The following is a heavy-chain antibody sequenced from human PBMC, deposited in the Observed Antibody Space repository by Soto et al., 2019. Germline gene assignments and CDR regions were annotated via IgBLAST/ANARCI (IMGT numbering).Heavy chain of an antibody. CDR1: GYTYTGYY. V-gene: IGHV1-2*04. Sequence: GASVKVSCKASGYTYTGYYMHWVRQAPGQGLEWMGWINPNSGGTNYAQKFQSWVTMTRDTSISTAYMELSRLRSDDTAVYYCAREVGYCSSTSCHDAFDIWGQGTMVTVSS. CDR2: INPNSGGT. CDR3: AREVGYCSSTSCHDAFDI. J-gene: IGHJ3*02. D-gene: IGHD2-2*01.